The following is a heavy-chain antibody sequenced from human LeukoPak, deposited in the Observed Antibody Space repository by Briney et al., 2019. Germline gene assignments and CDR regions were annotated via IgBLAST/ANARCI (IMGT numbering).Heavy chain of an antibody. CDR2: ISGSGSTI. J-gene: IGHJ4*02. V-gene: IGHV3-48*03. CDR1: GFTFSTYE. CDR3: ARDVRPDY. Sequence: GGSLRLSCAASGFTFSTYEMNWVRQAPGKGLEWVSYISGSGSTIYYADSVKGRFTISRDNAKNSLYLQMDALRAEDTAVYYCARDVRPDYWGQGTLVTVST. D-gene: IGHD6-6*01.